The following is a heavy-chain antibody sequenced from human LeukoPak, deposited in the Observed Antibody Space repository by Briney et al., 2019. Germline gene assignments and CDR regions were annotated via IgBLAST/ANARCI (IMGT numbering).Heavy chain of an antibody. V-gene: IGHV4-39*07. D-gene: IGHD3-3*01. J-gene: IGHJ4*02. CDR2: INHSGST. Sequence: PSETLSLTCTVSGGSISSSSYYWGWIRQPPGKGLEWIGEINHSGSTNYNPSLKSRVTISVDTSKNQFSLKLSSVTAADTAVYYCARGYDFWSGYPYWGQGTLVTVSS. CDR1: GGSISSSSYY. CDR3: ARGYDFWSGYPY.